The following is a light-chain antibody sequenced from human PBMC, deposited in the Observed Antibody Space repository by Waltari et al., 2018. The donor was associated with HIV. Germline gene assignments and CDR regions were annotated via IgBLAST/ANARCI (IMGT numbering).Light chain of an antibody. CDR1: SSNIGSNT. J-gene: IGLJ3*02. V-gene: IGLV1-44*01. Sequence: QSVLTQPPSASGTPGQRVTISCSGSSSNIGSNTVNWYQQLPGTAPKLLIYSNNQRPPGVPDRFSGSNSGTSASLAISGLQSEDEADYYCAAWDDSLNGWVFGGGTKLTVL. CDR3: AAWDDSLNGWV. CDR2: SNN.